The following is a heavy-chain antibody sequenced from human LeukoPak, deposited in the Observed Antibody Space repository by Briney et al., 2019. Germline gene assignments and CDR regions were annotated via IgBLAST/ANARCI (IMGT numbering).Heavy chain of an antibody. CDR3: ARDHLHYYDSSGYSAHFDY. J-gene: IGHJ4*02. V-gene: IGHV1-2*02. CDR1: GYTFTGYY. D-gene: IGHD3-22*01. Sequence: ASVKVSCKASGYTFTGYYMHWVRQAPGQGLEWMGWINPNSGGTNYAQKFQGRVTMTRDTSISTAYMELSRLRSDDTAVYYCARDHLHYYDSSGYSAHFDYWGQGTLVTVPS. CDR2: INPNSGGT.